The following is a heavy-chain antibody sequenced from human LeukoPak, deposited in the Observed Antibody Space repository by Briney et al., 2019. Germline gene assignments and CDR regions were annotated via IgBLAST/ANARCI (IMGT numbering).Heavy chain of an antibody. V-gene: IGHV4-34*01. J-gene: IGHJ4*02. CDR2: INHSGST. Sequence: SETLSLTCAVYGGSFSGYYWSWIRQPPGKGLEWIGEINHSGSTNYNPSLKSRVTISVDTSKNQFSLKLSSVTAADTAVYYCARPKVLLWFGELSSPPYDYWGQVTLVTVSS. D-gene: IGHD3-10*01. CDR1: GGSFSGYY. CDR3: ARPKVLLWFGELSSPPYDY.